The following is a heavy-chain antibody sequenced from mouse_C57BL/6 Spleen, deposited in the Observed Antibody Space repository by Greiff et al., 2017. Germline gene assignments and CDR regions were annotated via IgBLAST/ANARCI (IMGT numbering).Heavy chain of an antibody. CDR2: IHPSDGDT. CDR1: GYTFTSYW. Sequence: QVQLQQSGAELVKPGASVKVSCKASGYTFTSYWMHWVKQRPGQGLEWIGRIHPSDGDTNYNQKFKGKATLTVDKSSSTAYMQLSSLTSEDSAVYCGAIWGFKTVVGPWYFDGWGTGTTGTVS. D-gene: IGHD1-1*01. CDR3: AIWGFKTVVGPWYFDG. J-gene: IGHJ1*03. V-gene: IGHV1-74*01.